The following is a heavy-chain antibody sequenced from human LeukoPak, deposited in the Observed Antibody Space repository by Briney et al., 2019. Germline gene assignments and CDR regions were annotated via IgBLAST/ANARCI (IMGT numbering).Heavy chain of an antibody. J-gene: IGHJ4*02. CDR3: AKASWVSSTDAVR. Sequence: GGSLRLSCAASGLSFSSFAMSWVRQGPARGLEWVSSIRGNGETFNADSVKGRFTLSSDSSRNTVYFQLNNLRVEDTAIYYCAKASWVSSTDAVRWGQGTLVTVSS. CDR1: GLSFSSFA. CDR2: IRGNGET. V-gene: IGHV3-23*01. D-gene: IGHD3-16*01.